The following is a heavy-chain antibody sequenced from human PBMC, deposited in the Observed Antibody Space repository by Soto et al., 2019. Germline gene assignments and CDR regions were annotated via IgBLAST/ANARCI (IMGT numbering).Heavy chain of an antibody. D-gene: IGHD2-15*01. V-gene: IGHV1-46*01. CDR3: ARDILFDY. CDR2: INASDGNT. J-gene: IGHJ4*02. CDR1: GYTFTSYY. Sequence: ASVKVSCKASGYTFTSYYMHWVRQAPGQGLEWMGMINASDGNTNYSQKFQGRVTITRDTSASTAYMELSSLRSEDTAVYYCARDILFDYWGQGTLVTVSS.